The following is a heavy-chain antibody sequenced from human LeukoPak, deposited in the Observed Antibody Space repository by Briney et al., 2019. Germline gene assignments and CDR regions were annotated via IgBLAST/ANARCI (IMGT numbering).Heavy chain of an antibody. V-gene: IGHV4-39*01. Sequence: SETLSLTCSVSGDSVSRSDSYWDWIRQPPGKGLEWSGTSYYSGRTYYSPSLRSRVTMSVDPSNNQFSLTLRSVTAADTALYYCARRRYFDGSGYLEWGQGTLLSVSS. J-gene: IGHJ1*01. D-gene: IGHD3-22*01. CDR2: SYYSGRT. CDR3: ARRRYFDGSGYLE. CDR1: GDSVSRSDSY.